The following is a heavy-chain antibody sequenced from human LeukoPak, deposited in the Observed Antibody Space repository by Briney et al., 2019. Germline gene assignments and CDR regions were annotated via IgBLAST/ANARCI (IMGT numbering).Heavy chain of an antibody. Sequence: SETLSLTCTVSGGSISSSSYYWGWIRQPPGKGLEWIGNFFYSGTTHYNPSLKSRVTISVDASKNQFSLRLTSVTAADTAVYFCARGIGTTFDPWGPGTLVTVSS. CDR1: GGSISSSSYY. CDR3: ARGIGTTFDP. D-gene: IGHD1-14*01. J-gene: IGHJ5*02. V-gene: IGHV4-39*07. CDR2: FFYSGTT.